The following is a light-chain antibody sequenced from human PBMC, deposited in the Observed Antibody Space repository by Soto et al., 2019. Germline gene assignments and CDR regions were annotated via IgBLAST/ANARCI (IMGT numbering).Light chain of an antibody. J-gene: IGLJ1*01. CDR2: DVS. CDR3: SSYTSATTYV. CDR1: SSDVGAYNY. Sequence: QSVLTQPASVSGSPGQSITISCTGTSSDVGAYNYDSWYQQYPGEAPKVIIYDVSHRPAGVSNRFSGSKSGNTASLTISGLPAQDEAEYYCSSYTSATTYVFGTGTQLTVL. V-gene: IGLV2-14*01.